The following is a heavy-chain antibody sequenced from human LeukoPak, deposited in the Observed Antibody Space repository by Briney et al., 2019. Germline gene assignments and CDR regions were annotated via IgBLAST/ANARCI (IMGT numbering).Heavy chain of an antibody. CDR3: ARESKGRSKIDY. D-gene: IGHD4-17*01. J-gene: IGHJ4*02. CDR2: IKKDGSEK. Sequence: GRTLRLSCVPSGFSFCDYWMSWVREAPGQGVEWVINIKKDGSEKYNVDSVKGRFTISRDNANKSLYLQMNSLRAEDTAVYYCARESKGRSKIDYWGQGTLVTVSS. V-gene: IGHV3-7*01. CDR1: GFSFCDYW.